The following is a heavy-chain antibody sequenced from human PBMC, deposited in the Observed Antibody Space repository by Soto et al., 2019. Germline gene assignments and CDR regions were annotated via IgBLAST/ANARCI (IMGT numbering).Heavy chain of an antibody. V-gene: IGHV1-18*01. CDR3: ARDWFGVDY. Sequence: ASVKVSCKASGFTFTSSAVNWVRQARGQGLEWMGWINAGNGNTNYAQNLQGRLTMTTDTSTSTAYMELRSLRSDDTAVYYCARDWFGVDYWGQGTLVTVS. CDR1: GFTFTSSA. J-gene: IGHJ4*02. D-gene: IGHD3-16*01. CDR2: INAGNGNT.